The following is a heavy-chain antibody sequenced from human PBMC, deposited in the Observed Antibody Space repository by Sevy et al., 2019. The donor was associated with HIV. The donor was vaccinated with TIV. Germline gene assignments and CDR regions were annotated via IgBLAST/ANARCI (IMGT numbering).Heavy chain of an antibody. CDR1: GFTVSSNY. J-gene: IGHJ4*02. CDR2: IYSGGST. Sequence: GGSLRLSCAASGFTVSSNYMSWVRQAPGKGLEWVSVIYSGGSTYYADSVKGRFTISRDNSKNTLYLQMNSLRAEDTAVHYCASLLAAADAFDYWGQGTLVTVSS. CDR3: ASLLAAADAFDY. V-gene: IGHV3-53*01. D-gene: IGHD6-13*01.